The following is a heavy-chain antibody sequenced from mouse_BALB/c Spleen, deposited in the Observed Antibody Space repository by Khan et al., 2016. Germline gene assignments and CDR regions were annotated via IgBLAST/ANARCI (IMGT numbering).Heavy chain of an antibody. Sequence: EVELVESGGGLVQPGGSRKLSCAASGFTFSSFGMHWVRQAPEKGLEWVAYISGGSGTIYYADTVKGRFTISRDNPKKPLFLQMTSLRSEDSAMYYCAREWALYYYGSYWYFDVWGAGTTVTVSS. V-gene: IGHV5-17*02. D-gene: IGHD1-1*01. CDR2: ISGGSGTI. J-gene: IGHJ1*01. CDR3: AREWALYYYGSYWYFDV. CDR1: GFTFSSFG.